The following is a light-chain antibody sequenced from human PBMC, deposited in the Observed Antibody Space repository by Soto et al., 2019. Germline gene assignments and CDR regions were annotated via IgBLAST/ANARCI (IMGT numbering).Light chain of an antibody. CDR3: QQRSNWPPLT. J-gene: IGKJ4*01. V-gene: IGKV3-11*01. Sequence: EIEMTQSPATLSLAPGERVTLSCRASESVSTNLAWYQQKAGQAPRLLIYDISNRATGIPARFSGSGSGTDFTLTISSLEPEDFAVYYCQQRSNWPPLTFGGGTKVDIK. CDR1: ESVSTN. CDR2: DIS.